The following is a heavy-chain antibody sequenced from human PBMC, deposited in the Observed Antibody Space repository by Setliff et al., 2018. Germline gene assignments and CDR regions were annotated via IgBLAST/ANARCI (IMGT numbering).Heavy chain of an antibody. J-gene: IGHJ6*03. CDR2: IFYSGDT. V-gene: IGHV4-59*08. D-gene: IGHD3-3*01. CDR1: GDSINVYY. CDR3: ARMSGFLYMDV. Sequence: ETLSLTCTVSGDSINVYYWSWIRQTPGKELEWIGFIFYSGDTKSNPSLKSRVTMSVDTSKNQFSLKLRSVTAADTAVYYCARMSGFLYMDVWGKGTTVTVSS.